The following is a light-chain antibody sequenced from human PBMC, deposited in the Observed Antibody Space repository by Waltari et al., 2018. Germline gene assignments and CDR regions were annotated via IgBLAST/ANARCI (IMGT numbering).Light chain of an antibody. CDR3: QQRHNWPLT. V-gene: IGKV3-11*01. J-gene: IGKJ4*01. CDR2: DAS. Sequence: EIVWTQSPATLSLSPGEGATLPCRASESVRSYLAWYQQKPGQAPRLLIYDASNRASGIPARFSGSGSGTDFSLSISSLEPEDFAVYYCQQRHNWPLTFGGGTKVEIK. CDR1: ESVRSY.